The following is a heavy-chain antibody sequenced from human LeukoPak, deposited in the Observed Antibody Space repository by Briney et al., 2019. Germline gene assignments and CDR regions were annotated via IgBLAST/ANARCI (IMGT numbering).Heavy chain of an antibody. D-gene: IGHD3-16*01. CDR3: ARVGGVPLGAFDI. Sequence: SETLSLTCTVSGGSISSGGYYWSWIRQHPGKGLEWIGYIYYSGSTYYNPSLKSRVTISVDTSKNHFSLKLTSVTAADTAVYYCARVGGVPLGAFDIWGQGTLVIASS. CDR2: IYYSGST. J-gene: IGHJ3*02. V-gene: IGHV4-31*03. CDR1: GGSISSGGYY.